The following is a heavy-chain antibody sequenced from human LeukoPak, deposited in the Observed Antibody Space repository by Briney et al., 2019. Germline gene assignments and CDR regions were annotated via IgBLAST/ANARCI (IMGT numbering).Heavy chain of an antibody. CDR1: GFTFSDYW. D-gene: IGHD1-26*01. CDR2: IHSDGGTT. CDR3: ARDTYSIAE. V-gene: IGHV3-74*01. J-gene: IGHJ4*02. Sequence: GGSLRLSCAASGFTFSDYWMHWVRQAPGKGLMWVSLIHSDGGTTNYADSVKGRFTISRDNAKNTVYLQMNSLGVEDTAVYYCARDTYSIAEWGQGTLVTVSS.